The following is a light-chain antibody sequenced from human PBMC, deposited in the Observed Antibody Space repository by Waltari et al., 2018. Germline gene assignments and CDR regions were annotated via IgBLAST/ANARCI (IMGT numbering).Light chain of an antibody. Sequence: EIVLTQSPGTLSLSPGERATLSCRASQSVSNSYLAWYQQKPGQAPRLLIYGASSRATGIPDRFIGSGSGTDFTLTISRLEPEDFAVYYCQQYGSSPWTFGQGTKVEIK. CDR2: GAS. CDR1: QSVSNSY. CDR3: QQYGSSPWT. V-gene: IGKV3-20*01. J-gene: IGKJ1*01.